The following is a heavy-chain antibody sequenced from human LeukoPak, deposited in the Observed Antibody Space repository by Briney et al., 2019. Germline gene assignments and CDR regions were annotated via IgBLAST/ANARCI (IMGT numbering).Heavy chain of an antibody. V-gene: IGHV4-39*01. CDR1: GGSVASTGCY. D-gene: IGHD6-19*01. CDR3: GRHVSNGWDYHYGLDV. J-gene: IGHJ6*02. Sequence: SETLSLTCTISGGSVASTGCYWGWIRQPPGKRLEWIGSAYYTGEIYSTPSLKSRLTISVDTSKNQFALTLTSVTAADTAVYYCGRHVSNGWDYHYGLDVWGQGTTVTVSS. CDR2: AYYTGEI.